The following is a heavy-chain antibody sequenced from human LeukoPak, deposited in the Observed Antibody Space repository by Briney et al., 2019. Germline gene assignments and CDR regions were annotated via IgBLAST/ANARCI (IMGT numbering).Heavy chain of an antibody. CDR2: ISAYNGNT. D-gene: IGHD1-26*01. J-gene: IGHJ3*02. Sequence: EASVKVSCKASGYTFTGYYMHWVRQAPGQGLEWMGWISAYNGNTNYAQKPQGRVTMTTDTSTSTAYMELRSLRSDDTAVYYCVRERSGSYVAFDIWGQGTMVTVSS. V-gene: IGHV1-18*04. CDR1: GYTFTGYY. CDR3: VRERSGSYVAFDI.